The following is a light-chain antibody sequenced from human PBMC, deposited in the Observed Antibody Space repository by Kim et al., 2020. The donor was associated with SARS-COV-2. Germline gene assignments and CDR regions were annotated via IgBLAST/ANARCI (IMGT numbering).Light chain of an antibody. Sequence: VALGQTVRITWQGDSLRSYDATWDQEKPGQAPIVGIYGKNNRPSGIPDRFSGSSSGNTAYLTITGTQAGDEADYYCNSRDSNDNVVFGGGTQLTVL. CDR1: SLRSYD. CDR2: GKN. V-gene: IGLV3-19*01. CDR3: NSRDSNDNVV. J-gene: IGLJ2*01.